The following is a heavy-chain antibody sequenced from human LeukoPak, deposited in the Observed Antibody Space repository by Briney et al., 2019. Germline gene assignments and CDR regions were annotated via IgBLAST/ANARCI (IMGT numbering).Heavy chain of an antibody. Sequence: GGSLRLSCAASGFTFSSYWMHWVRQVPGKGLVWVSRINTDGNSTRYADSVKGRFTISRDNAKNTLYLQMNSLRAEDTAVYYCARVTSLTGTIFDSWGQGSLVTVSS. J-gene: IGHJ4*02. CDR2: INTDGNST. D-gene: IGHD1-7*01. V-gene: IGHV3-74*01. CDR1: GFTFSSYW. CDR3: ARVTSLTGTIFDS.